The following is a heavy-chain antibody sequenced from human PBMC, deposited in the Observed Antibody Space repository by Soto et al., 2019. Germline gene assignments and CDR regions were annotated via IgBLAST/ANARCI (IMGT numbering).Heavy chain of an antibody. CDR1: GGTFSSYA. J-gene: IGHJ6*02. V-gene: IGHV1-69*12. CDR2: IIPIFGTA. Sequence: QVQLVQSGAEVKKPGSSVKVSCKASGGTFSSYAISWVRQAPGQGLEWMGGIIPIFGTANYAQKFQGRVTIAADESTGRAYMELSRRRSEDTAVYYWARADRMRRTGVYSYYYGMDVWGQGTTVTVSS. CDR3: ARADRMRRTGVYSYYYGMDV. D-gene: IGHD2-8*01.